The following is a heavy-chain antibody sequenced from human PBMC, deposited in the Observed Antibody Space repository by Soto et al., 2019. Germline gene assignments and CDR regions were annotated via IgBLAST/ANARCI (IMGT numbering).Heavy chain of an antibody. D-gene: IGHD4-17*01. J-gene: IGHJ4*02. CDR1: EFSFSRYA. CDR3: VKQMTKWTDSFFDF. Sequence: GGSLRLSCVASEFSFSRYAMTWVRQAAGKGLQWVAGLGPDGRNTFYGESVRGRFTISRDNSRNTLYLQMSSLRAEDTAVYFCVKQMTKWTDSFFDFWGQGIQVTVS. V-gene: IGHV3-23*01. CDR2: LGPDGRNT.